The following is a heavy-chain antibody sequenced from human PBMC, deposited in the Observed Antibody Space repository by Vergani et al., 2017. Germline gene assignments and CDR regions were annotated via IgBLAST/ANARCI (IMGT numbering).Heavy chain of an antibody. V-gene: IGHV5-51*01. CDR3: ARQQEGVANYDAFDI. D-gene: IGHD3-10*01. Sequence: EVQLVQSGAEVKKPGESLKISCKGSGYSFTSYWIGWVRQMPGKGLEWMGIIYPGDSDTRYSPSFQGQVTISADKSISTAYLQWSSLKASDTAIYYCARQQEGVANYDAFDIWGQGTMVTVSS. CDR2: IYPGDSDT. CDR1: GYSFTSYW. J-gene: IGHJ3*02.